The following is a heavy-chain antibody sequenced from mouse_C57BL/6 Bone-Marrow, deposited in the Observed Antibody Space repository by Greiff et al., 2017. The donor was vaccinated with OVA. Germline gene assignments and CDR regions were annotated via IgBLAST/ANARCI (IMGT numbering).Heavy chain of an antibody. D-gene: IGHD1-1*01. CDR3: ASTTVVDY. CDR2: IDPSDSYT. J-gene: IGHJ2*01. Sequence: QVQLQQPGAELVRPGTSVTLSCKASGYTFTSYWMHWVKQRPGQGLEWIGVIDPSDSYTNYNQKFKGKATLTVDTSSSTAYMQLSSLTSEDSAVYYCASTTVVDYWGQGTTLTVSS. V-gene: IGHV1-59*01. CDR1: GYTFTSYW.